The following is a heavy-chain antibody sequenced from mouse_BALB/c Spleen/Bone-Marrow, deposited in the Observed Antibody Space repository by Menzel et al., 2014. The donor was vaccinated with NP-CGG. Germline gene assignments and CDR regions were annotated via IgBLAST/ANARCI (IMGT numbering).Heavy chain of an antibody. CDR3: ARNGNYDAWLAY. CDR1: GFNIKDTY. CDR2: TDPANGNT. J-gene: IGHJ3*01. Sequence: EVQLQQSGAELVKPGASVKLSCTASGFNIKDTYMHWVKQRPEQGLEWIGRTDPANGNTKYDPKFQGKATITADTSSNRAYLQLSSLASGDTAVCWCARNGNYDAWLAYWGLGTLVTVAA. D-gene: IGHD2-1*01. V-gene: IGHV14-3*02.